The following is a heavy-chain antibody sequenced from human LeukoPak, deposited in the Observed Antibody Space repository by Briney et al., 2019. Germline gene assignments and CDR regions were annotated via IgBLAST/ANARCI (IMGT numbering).Heavy chain of an antibody. Sequence: PGGSLRLSCAASGFTFSSYEMNWVRQAPGKGLEWVSYISSSGSTIYYADSVKGRFTISRDNAKNSLYLQMNSLRAEDTAVYYCAREEATVAHWYFDLWGRGTLVTVSS. CDR3: AREEATVAHWYFDL. D-gene: IGHD4-23*01. V-gene: IGHV3-48*03. CDR2: ISSSGSTI. J-gene: IGHJ2*01. CDR1: GFTFSSYE.